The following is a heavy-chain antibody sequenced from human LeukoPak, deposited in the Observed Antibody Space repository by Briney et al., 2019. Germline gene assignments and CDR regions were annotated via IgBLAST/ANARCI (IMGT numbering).Heavy chain of an antibody. CDR3: ARAAQEYYCDSSGYSGYYYYGMDV. V-gene: IGHV3-72*01. D-gene: IGHD3-22*01. J-gene: IGHJ6*02. CDR1: GFTFSDHY. CDR2: TRNKANSYTT. Sequence: GGSLRLSCAASGFTFSDHYMDWVRQAPGKGLEWVGRTRNKANSYTTEYAASVKGRFTISRDDSKNSLYLQMNSLKTEDTAVYYCARAAQEYYCDSSGYSGYYYYGMDVWGQGTTVTVSS.